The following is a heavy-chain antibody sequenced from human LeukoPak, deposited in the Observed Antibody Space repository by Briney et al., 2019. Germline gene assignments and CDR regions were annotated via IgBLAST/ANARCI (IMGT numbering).Heavy chain of an antibody. Sequence: ASVKVSCKTSGYTFTGYYMHWVRQAPGQGLEWMGWINPNTGATKFAHKFQGRVTMTRDTSISTAYMDLSTLTSDDTALYYCARVDVPSYFSLSLGYWGQGTLLTVTS. D-gene: IGHD3-10*01. J-gene: IGHJ4*02. V-gene: IGHV1-2*02. CDR2: INPNTGAT. CDR3: ARVDVPSYFSLSLGY. CDR1: GYTFTGYY.